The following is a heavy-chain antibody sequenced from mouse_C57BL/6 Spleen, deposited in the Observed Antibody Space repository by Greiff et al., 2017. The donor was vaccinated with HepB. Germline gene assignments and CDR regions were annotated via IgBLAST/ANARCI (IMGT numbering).Heavy chain of an antibody. D-gene: IGHD3-2*02. J-gene: IGHJ3*01. CDR1: GFTFSSYA. CDR3: ARDQGRGTAQATPFPY. CDR2: ISDGGSYT. Sequence: DVQLVESGGGLVKPGGSLKLSCAASGFTFSSYAMSWVRQTPEKRLEWVATISDGGSYTYYPDNVKGRFTISRDNAKNNLYLQMSHLKSEDTAMYYCARDQGRGTAQATPFPYWGQGTLVTVSA. V-gene: IGHV5-4*01.